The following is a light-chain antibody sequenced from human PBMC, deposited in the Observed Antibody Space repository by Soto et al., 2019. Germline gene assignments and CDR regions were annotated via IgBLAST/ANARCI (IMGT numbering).Light chain of an antibody. CDR3: QQYGISPLT. CDR2: GAS. V-gene: IGKV3-20*01. J-gene: IGKJ4*01. CDR1: QSVSSSY. Sequence: EIVLTQSPGTLSLSPGERATLSCRASQSVSSSYLAWYQQKPGQAPRLLIYGASSRATGIPDRFSGSGSGTDFTLTISRLESEYFAVYYCQQYGISPLTFGGGTKVEIK.